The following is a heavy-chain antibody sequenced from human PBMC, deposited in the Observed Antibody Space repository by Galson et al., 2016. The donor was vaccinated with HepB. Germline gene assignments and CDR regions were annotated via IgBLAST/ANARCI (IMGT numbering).Heavy chain of an antibody. J-gene: IGHJ3*01. D-gene: IGHD4-23*01. CDR2: IRSKAYGGTT. Sequence: SLRLSCAASGFTFSFFAMTWFRQAPGQGLEWVGMIRSKAYGGTTEYAAFVKGTFSISRDDSKSIAYLQMNSLKTEDTAVYYCTRGGADGKAFDLWGQGTMVSVSS. CDR3: TRGGADGKAFDL. V-gene: IGHV3-49*03. CDR1: GFTFSFFA.